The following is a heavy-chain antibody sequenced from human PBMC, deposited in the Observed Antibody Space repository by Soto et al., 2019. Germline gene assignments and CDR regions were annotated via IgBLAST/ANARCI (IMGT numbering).Heavy chain of an antibody. CDR1: DGSFSGYY. CDR3: ARPHYESNTFCSFFDY. CDR2: IFHGGST. V-gene: IGHV4-34*12. D-gene: IGHD3-22*01. J-gene: IGHJ4*02. Sequence: PSETLSLTCAVYDGSFSGYYWSWIRQPPGKGLEWIGEIFHGGSTDYSPSLKSRVTISVDTSKNQFSLELSSVTAADTAVYYCARPHYESNTFCSFFDYWGQGTLVTVSS.